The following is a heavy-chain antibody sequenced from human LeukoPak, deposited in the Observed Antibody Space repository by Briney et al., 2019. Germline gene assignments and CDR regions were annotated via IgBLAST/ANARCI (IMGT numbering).Heavy chain of an antibody. CDR1: GGSISSYY. Sequence: PSETLSLTCTVSGGSISSYYWSWIRQPPGKGLEWIGYIYYSGSTNYNPSLKSRVTISVDTSKNQFSLKLSSVTAADTAVYYCARHYYGSGSNPFDYWGQGTLVTVSS. D-gene: IGHD3-10*01. J-gene: IGHJ4*02. V-gene: IGHV4-59*01. CDR2: IYYSGST. CDR3: ARHYYGSGSNPFDY.